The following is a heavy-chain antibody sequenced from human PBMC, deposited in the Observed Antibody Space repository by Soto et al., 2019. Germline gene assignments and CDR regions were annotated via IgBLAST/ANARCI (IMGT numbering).Heavy chain of an antibody. CDR2: ITGLGASI. CDR3: ATHSGQNNIVVVPAAIFDY. V-gene: IGHV3-21*04. Sequence: PGGSLRLSCAASGFTFSSYSMNWVRQAPGKGLEWISSITGLGASIYYADSVKGRFTISRDNSKNTLYLQMNNLRAEDTAVYYCATHSGQNNIVVVPAAIFDYWGQGTLVTVSS. D-gene: IGHD2-2*01. CDR1: GFTFSSYS. J-gene: IGHJ4*02.